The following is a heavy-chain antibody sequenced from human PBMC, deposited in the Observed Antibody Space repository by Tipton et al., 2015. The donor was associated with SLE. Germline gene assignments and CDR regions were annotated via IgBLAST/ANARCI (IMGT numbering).Heavy chain of an antibody. CDR1: GYTFSDYW. CDR3: ARIWGYGVGDS. J-gene: IGHJ5*01. CDR2: IYPGDSDT. Sequence: QLVQSGAEVKKPGEPLIISCQGFGYTFSDYWIGWVRQMPGKGLEWMGIIYPGDSDTSYSPSFQGQVTISADKSISTAYLQWSSLKASDTAMYYCARIWGYGVGDSWGQGTLVTVSS. V-gene: IGHV5-51*03. D-gene: IGHD3-16*01.